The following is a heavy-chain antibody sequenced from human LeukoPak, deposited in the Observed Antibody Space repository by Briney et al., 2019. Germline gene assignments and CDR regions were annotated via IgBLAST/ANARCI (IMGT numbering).Heavy chain of an antibody. D-gene: IGHD5-18*01. J-gene: IGHJ4*02. Sequence: PGGSLRLSCEASGFTFGSHAMYWVRQAPGKGLEWVAGIFGSGGSPHYADSVKGRFTISRDNSRNTVYLQINSLRAEDTAVYYCGKTTVGYSSGQKPAWPVDYWGQGTQVTVSS. CDR1: GFTFGSHA. CDR3: GKTTVGYSSGQKPAWPVDY. V-gene: IGHV3-23*01. CDR2: IFGSGGSP.